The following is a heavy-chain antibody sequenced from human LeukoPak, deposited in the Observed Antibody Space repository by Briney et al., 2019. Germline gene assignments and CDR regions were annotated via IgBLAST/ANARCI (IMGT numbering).Heavy chain of an antibody. V-gene: IGHV3-74*01. CDR3: ARGTTVTTFYYY. CDR2: INSDVSST. J-gene: IGHJ4*02. D-gene: IGHD4-17*01. Sequence: GGSLRLSCAASGFTFSSYWMHWVRQAPGKGLVWVSRINSDVSSTSYADSVKGRFTISRDNAKNTLYLQMNSLRAEDTAVYYCARGTTVTTFYYYWGQGTLVTVSS. CDR1: GFTFSSYW.